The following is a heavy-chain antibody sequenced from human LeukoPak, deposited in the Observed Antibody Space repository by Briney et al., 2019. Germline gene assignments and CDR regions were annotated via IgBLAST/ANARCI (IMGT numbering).Heavy chain of an antibody. Sequence: GGSLRLSCATSGFTFSSYAMSWVRQAPGKGLEWVSGFGGSGGSTYYAHSVKGRFTISRDISKNTLYLQMNSPRAEDTAVYYCAKRMVNRAIEYWGQGTLVTVSS. V-gene: IGHV3-23*01. CDR2: FGGSGGST. J-gene: IGHJ4*02. CDR3: AKRMVNRAIEY. D-gene: IGHD2-8*01. CDR1: GFTFSSYA.